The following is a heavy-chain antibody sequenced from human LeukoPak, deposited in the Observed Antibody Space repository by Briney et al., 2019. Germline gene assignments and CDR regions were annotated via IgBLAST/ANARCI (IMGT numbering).Heavy chain of an antibody. V-gene: IGHV3-23*01. CDR1: GFTFSSYA. CDR3: AKIQPSNWEGGY. Sequence: GGSLTLSCAPSGFTFSSYAMSWVRQAPGQELEWVSAISGSGGSTYYADSVKGRFTISRDNSKNTLYLQMNSLRAEDTAVYYCAKIQPSNWEGGYWGQGTLVTVSS. D-gene: IGHD7-27*01. CDR2: ISGSGGST. J-gene: IGHJ4*02.